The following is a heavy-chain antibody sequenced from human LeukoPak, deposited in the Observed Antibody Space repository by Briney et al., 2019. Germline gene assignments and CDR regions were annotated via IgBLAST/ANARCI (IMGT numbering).Heavy chain of an antibody. CDR1: GFAFDEHG. CDR2: INWSGGST. CDR3: ARAPITSPFYFDY. J-gene: IGHJ4*02. V-gene: IGHV3-20*04. Sequence: GGSLRLSCTASGFAFDEHGMSWVRQVPGKGLEWVSGINWSGGSTGYADPLRGRFTISRDNAKNSLYLQMDSLRAEDTALYYCARAPITSPFYFDYWGQETLVTVSS. D-gene: IGHD2-2*01.